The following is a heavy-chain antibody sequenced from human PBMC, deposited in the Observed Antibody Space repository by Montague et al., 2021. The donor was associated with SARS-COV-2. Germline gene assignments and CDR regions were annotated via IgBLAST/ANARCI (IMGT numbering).Heavy chain of an antibody. CDR1: GATNSPSSFY. Sequence: SETLSLTCTVYGATNSPSSFYLARFPKPTAKGMASLGCLYKSGFPYPIPFSKSPVTIPVDTSKNPISLKMSSVAAADTDVYYCAMRGGALDAFDIWGQGTMVSVAS. CDR2: LYKSGFP. CDR3: AMRGGALDAFDI. D-gene: IGHD4-17*01. V-gene: IGHV4-39*01. J-gene: IGHJ3*02.